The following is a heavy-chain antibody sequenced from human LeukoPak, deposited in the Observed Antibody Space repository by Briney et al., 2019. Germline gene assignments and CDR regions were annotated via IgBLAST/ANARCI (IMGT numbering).Heavy chain of an antibody. Sequence: GGCLRLSCAASGFTFSDYSMNWVRQAPGRGLEWVSSISSSGTYIYYADSMKGRFTISRDNAKNSLFLQMNSLRADDTAVYYCAKAGPNMVRGVPYYYYMDVWGKGTTVTISS. CDR2: ISSSGTYI. CDR3: AKAGPNMVRGVPYYYYMDV. D-gene: IGHD3-10*01. CDR1: GFTFSDYS. J-gene: IGHJ6*03. V-gene: IGHV3-21*04.